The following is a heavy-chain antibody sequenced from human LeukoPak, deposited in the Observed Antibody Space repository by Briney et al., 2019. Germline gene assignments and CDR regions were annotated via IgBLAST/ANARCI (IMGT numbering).Heavy chain of an antibody. Sequence: ASVKVSCKASGYTFTGYYMHWVRQAPGQGLEWMRWINPNSGGTNYAQKFQGRVTMTRDTSISTAYMELSRLRSDDTAVYYCARDRVGRFLVVVWGQGTLVTVSS. CDR3: ARDRVGRFLVVV. J-gene: IGHJ4*02. V-gene: IGHV1-2*02. D-gene: IGHD3-3*01. CDR1: GYTFTGYY. CDR2: INPNSGGT.